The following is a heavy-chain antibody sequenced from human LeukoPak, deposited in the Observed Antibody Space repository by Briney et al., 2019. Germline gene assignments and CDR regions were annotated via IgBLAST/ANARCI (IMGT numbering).Heavy chain of an antibody. D-gene: IGHD1-1*01. CDR1: GFTFSSYS. CDR2: ISSSSSYV. CDR3: ARGLGDDLRRDGY. V-gene: IGHV3-21*01. Sequence: GGSLRLSCAASGFTFSSYSMNWVRQAPGKGLEWVSSISSSSSYVYYAASVKGRFTISRDNAKNSLYLQMNSLRAKDPVLYCCARGLGDDLRRDGYWGQGNLVTVSS. J-gene: IGHJ4*02.